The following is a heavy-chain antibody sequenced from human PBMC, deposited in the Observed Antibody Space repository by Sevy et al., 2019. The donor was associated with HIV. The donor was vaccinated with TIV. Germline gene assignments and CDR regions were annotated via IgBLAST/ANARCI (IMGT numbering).Heavy chain of an antibody. CDR3: AREGFSLAAVTGVNSGFDF. D-gene: IGHD1-26*01. V-gene: IGHV1-2*07. CDR2: INPHSAGT. CDR1: GYTFTDYY. J-gene: IGHJ4*02. Sequence: ASVKVSCKASGYTFTDYYIHWVHQAPGQGLEWMGWINPHSAGTTYARNFRGRVTVTRDTSISTVYMELSGLQSDDTAVYYCAREGFSLAAVTGVNSGFDFRGQRTLVTVSS.